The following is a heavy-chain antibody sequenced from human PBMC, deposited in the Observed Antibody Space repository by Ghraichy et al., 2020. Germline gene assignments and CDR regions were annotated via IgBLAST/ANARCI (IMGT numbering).Heavy chain of an antibody. Sequence: SETLSLTCAVYGESLSGHYWTWIRQPPGKGLQWIGEINQSGITKYNPSLESRVTLSVDTSKKQFSLNVISVTAADAAVYFCARGRRELRRFDLWGQGTLVTVSS. V-gene: IGHV4-34*01. J-gene: IGHJ5*02. CDR2: INQSGIT. CDR3: ARGRRELRRFDL. CDR1: GESLSGHY. D-gene: IGHD1-7*01.